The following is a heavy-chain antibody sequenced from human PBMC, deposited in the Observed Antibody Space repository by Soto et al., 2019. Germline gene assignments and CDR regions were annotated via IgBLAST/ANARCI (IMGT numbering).Heavy chain of an antibody. V-gene: IGHV3-53*01. CDR3: ATHPGGGGY. Sequence: EVQLVESGGGLIQPGGSLRLSCAVSGFTVSNNYMSWVRQAPGKGLEGVSVIYSGGYTAYGDSVKGRFTISRDNSKNTLFPQKKSRGAAAPAVFSCATHPGGGGYWGQGTLVTVSS. D-gene: IGHD3-10*01. CDR1: GFTVSNNY. J-gene: IGHJ4*02. CDR2: IYSGGYT.